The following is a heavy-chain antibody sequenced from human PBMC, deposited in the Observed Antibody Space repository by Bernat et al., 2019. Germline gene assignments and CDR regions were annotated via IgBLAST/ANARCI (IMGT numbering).Heavy chain of an antibody. D-gene: IGHD4-17*01. J-gene: IGHJ3*02. V-gene: IGHV3-33*01. CDR1: GFTFSSYG. CDR2: IWYDGSNK. CDR3: AREALFGPPTVTTESYAFDS. Sequence: QVQLVESGGGVVQPGRSLRLSCAASGFTFSSYGMHWVRQAPGKGLEWVAVIWYDGSNKYYADSVKGRFTISRDNSKNTLYLQMNSLRAEDTAVYYCAREALFGPPTVTTESYAFDSWGQGTMVTVSS.